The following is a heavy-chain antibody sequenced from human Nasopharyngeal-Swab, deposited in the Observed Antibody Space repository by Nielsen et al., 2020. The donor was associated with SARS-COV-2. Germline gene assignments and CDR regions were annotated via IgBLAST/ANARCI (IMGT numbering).Heavy chain of an antibody. J-gene: IGHJ4*02. V-gene: IGHV4-59*01. D-gene: IGHD6-19*01. Sequence: SETLSLTCTVSGGSISSYYWSWIRQPPGKGLEWIGYIYYSGSTNYNPSLKSRVTISVDTSKNQFSLKLSSVTAADTAVYYCARGGQWLVYDYWGQGTRVTVSS. CDR1: GGSISSYY. CDR3: ARGGQWLVYDY. CDR2: IYYSGST.